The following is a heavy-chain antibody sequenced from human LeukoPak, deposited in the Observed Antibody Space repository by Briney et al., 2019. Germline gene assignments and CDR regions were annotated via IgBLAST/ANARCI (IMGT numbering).Heavy chain of an antibody. CDR1: GYTFTSYY. Sequence: GASVKVSCKASGYTFTSYYMHWVRQAPGQGLEWMGIINPSGGSTSYAQKFQGRVTMTRDMSTSTVYMELCSLRSEDTAVYYCARLRGRRDGYNSYDAFDIWGQGTMVTVSS. CDR3: ARLRGRRDGYNSYDAFDI. D-gene: IGHD5-24*01. V-gene: IGHV1-46*01. J-gene: IGHJ3*02. CDR2: INPSGGST.